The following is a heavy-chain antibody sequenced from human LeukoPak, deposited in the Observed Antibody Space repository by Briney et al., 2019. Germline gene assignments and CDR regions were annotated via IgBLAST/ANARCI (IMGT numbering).Heavy chain of an antibody. Sequence: GGSLRLSCAASGFTFSSYAMHWVRQAPGEGLEWVAVISYDGSNKYYADSVKGRFTISRDNSKNTLYLQMNSLRAEDTAVYYCAKGYGDYFDYWGQGTLVTVSS. CDR3: AKGYGDYFDY. CDR2: ISYDGSNK. J-gene: IGHJ4*02. D-gene: IGHD4-17*01. CDR1: GFTFSSYA. V-gene: IGHV3-30*04.